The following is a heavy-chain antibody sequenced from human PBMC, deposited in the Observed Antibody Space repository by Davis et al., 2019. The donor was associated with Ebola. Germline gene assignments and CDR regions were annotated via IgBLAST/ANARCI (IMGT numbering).Heavy chain of an antibody. CDR2: IYDSGSTNYSGST. D-gene: IGHD6-19*01. CDR1: GYSISSGYY. Sequence: GSLRLSCTVSGYSISSGYYWDWIRQPPGKGLEWIGYIYDSGSTNYSGSTNYNPSLKSRVTISLDTSKNQFSLKLSSVTAADTAVYYCAKGAGYSSGWFYYGMDVWGKGTTVTVSS. J-gene: IGHJ6*04. CDR3: AKGAGYSSGWFYYGMDV. V-gene: IGHV4-61*01.